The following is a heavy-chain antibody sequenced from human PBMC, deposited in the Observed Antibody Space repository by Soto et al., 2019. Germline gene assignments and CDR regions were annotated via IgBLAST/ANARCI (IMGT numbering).Heavy chain of an antibody. Sequence: SETLSLTCAVSGGSMSSGGYSWSWIRQPPGKGLEWIGYIYHSGSTYYNPSLRSRVTLSVDRSKKQFSLKLSSVTAADTAVYYCARVDPYDDTGYNAFDIWGQGIMVTVSS. J-gene: IGHJ3*02. CDR1: GGSMSSGGYS. CDR3: ARVDPYDDTGYNAFDI. CDR2: IYHSGST. V-gene: IGHV4-30-2*01. D-gene: IGHD3-22*01.